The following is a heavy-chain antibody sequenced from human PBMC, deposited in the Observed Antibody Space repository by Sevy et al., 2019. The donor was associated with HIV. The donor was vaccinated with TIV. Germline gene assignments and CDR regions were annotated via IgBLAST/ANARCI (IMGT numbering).Heavy chain of an antibody. V-gene: IGHV3-23*01. CDR2: ISGSAGST. CDR1: GFTISSYA. D-gene: IGHD4-17*01. J-gene: IGHJ4*02. CDR3: AKDWPPYGDYQPL. Sequence: GGSLRLSCAASGFTISSYAMSWVRQAPGKGLDWVSAISGSAGSTYYADSVKGRFTISRDNSKNTLCLQMNSLRAEDTAVFYCAKDWPPYGDYQPLWGQGTLVTVSS.